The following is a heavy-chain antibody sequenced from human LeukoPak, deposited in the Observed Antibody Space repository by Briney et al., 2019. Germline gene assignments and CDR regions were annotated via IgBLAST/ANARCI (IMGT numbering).Heavy chain of an antibody. CDR1: GFNFSSYA. V-gene: IGHV3-30*04. CDR3: AREYMTELGDYYYYMDV. J-gene: IGHJ6*03. CDR2: ISYNGTNK. Sequence: GGSLRLSCAASGFNFSSYALHWVRQSPGKGLEWVAVISYNGTNKYYTDSVKGRFTISRDNSKSTLYFQMNSLRVEDTAVYYCAREYMTELGDYYYYMDVWGKGTTVTVSS. D-gene: IGHD2-21*02.